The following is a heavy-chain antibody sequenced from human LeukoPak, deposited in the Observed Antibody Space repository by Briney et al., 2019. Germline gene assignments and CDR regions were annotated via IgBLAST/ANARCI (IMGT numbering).Heavy chain of an antibody. V-gene: IGHV1-58*01. CDR1: GFTSTNFA. D-gene: IGHD3-16*01. Sequence: SVKVSCKASGFTSTNFAVQWVRQARGQRLEWIGWIIVGSGATKCAQDFQGRVTITRDLSTSTLYMELRSLTSEDTAVYYCAADLSNPRMGASYLDSWGQGTLVTVSS. CDR3: AADLSNPRMGASYLDS. J-gene: IGHJ4*02. CDR2: IIVGSGAT.